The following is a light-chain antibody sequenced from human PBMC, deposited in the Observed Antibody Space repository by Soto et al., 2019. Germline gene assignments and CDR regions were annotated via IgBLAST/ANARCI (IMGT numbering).Light chain of an antibody. J-gene: IGKJ2*01. CDR1: QSVSSN. CDR2: GAS. V-gene: IGKV3-15*01. CDR3: QQYNSWPQFT. Sequence: EIVMTRSPATLSVSPGERATLSCRASQSVSSNLAWYQHKPGQAPRLLIYGASTRATGIPARFSGSGSGTEFTLTISSLQAEDFAVYYCQQYNSWPQFTFGQGTKLEIK.